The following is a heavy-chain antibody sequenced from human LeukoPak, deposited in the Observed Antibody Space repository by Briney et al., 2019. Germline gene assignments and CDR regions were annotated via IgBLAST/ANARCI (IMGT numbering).Heavy chain of an antibody. J-gene: IGHJ6*03. D-gene: IGHD1-26*01. CDR1: GGSFSGYY. CDR2: INHSGST. Sequence: KPSETLSLTCAVYGGSFSGYYWSWIRQPPGKGLEWIGEINHSGSTNYNPSLKSRVTISVDTSKNQFSLKLSSVTAADTAVYYCARHRVGVHKYYYYYYMDVWGKGTTVTVSS. V-gene: IGHV4-34*01. CDR3: ARHRVGVHKYYYYYYMDV.